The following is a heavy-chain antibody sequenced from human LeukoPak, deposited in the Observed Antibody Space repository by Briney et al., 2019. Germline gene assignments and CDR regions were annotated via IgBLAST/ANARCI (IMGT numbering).Heavy chain of an antibody. CDR1: GYTSTSYY. D-gene: IGHD4-23*01. CDR3: ARAGGSALVTHFDY. J-gene: IGHJ4*02. CDR2: LNPKNGNI. V-gene: IGHV1-8*02. Sequence: ASVKVSCKASGYTSTSYYMNWVRQASGQGLEWMGWLNPKNGNIGYAQKFKGRVTMTVDTSTSTLYMELTSLRSDDTAMYYCARAGGSALVTHFDYWGQGTLVTVSS.